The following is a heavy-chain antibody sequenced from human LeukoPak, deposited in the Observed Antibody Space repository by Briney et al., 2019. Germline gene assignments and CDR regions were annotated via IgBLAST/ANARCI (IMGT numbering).Heavy chain of an antibody. J-gene: IGHJ5*02. D-gene: IGHD2-2*01. CDR1: GFSISRYS. Sequence: GGSLRLSCAASGFSISRYSMNWVRQVPGKGLEWVSTISSSDDYIFYANSVKGRFTISRDNAQSLLYLQTNSLRAEDTALYYCARGGVPTAMDTWGQGTLVTVSS. V-gene: IGHV3-21*01. CDR3: ARGGVPTAMDT. CDR2: ISSSDDYI.